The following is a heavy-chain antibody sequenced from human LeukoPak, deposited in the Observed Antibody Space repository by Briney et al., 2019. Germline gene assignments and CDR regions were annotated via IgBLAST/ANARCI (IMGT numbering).Heavy chain of an antibody. CDR2: ISYDGSNK. D-gene: IGHD3-22*01. Sequence: GGSLRLSCAASGFAFSSYAMHWVRQAPGKGLEWVAVISYDGSNKYYADSVKGRFTISRDNSKNTLYLQMNSLRAEDTAVYYCARGGDSSGYYSRLGYWGQGTLVTVSS. CDR3: ARGGDSSGYYSRLGY. CDR1: GFAFSSYA. J-gene: IGHJ4*02. V-gene: IGHV3-30*04.